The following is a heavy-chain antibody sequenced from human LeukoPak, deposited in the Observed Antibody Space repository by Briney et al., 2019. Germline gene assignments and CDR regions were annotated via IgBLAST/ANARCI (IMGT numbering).Heavy chain of an antibody. CDR2: INAGNGNT. Sequence: ASVKVSCKASGYTFTSYALHWVRQAPGQRLEWMGWINAGNGNTKYSQKFQGRVTITRDTSASIAYMEVSSLRSEDTAVYYCARSPRVAAAGHHFDSWGQGTLVTVSS. CDR3: ARSPRVAAAGHHFDS. D-gene: IGHD6-25*01. CDR1: GYTFTSYA. V-gene: IGHV1-3*01. J-gene: IGHJ4*02.